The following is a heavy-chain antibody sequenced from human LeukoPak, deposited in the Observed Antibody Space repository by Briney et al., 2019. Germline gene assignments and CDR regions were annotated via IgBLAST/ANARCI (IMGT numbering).Heavy chain of an antibody. J-gene: IGHJ3*01. CDR2: IYIGGST. CDR1: GFTVSSNY. Sequence: AGSLRLSCAASGFTVSSNYMSWVRQPPGKGLEWVSVIYIGGSTYYADSVKGRFTISRDNSKNKLYLQMNSLRAEDTAVYYCARPLAYCGGDCYSENSFDLWGQGTMVTVSS. D-gene: IGHD2-21*02. CDR3: ARPLAYCGGDCYSENSFDL. V-gene: IGHV3-53*01.